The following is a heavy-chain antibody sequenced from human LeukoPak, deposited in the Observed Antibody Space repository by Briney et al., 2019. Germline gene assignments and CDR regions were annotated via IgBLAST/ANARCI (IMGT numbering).Heavy chain of an antibody. CDR1: GDSVSSNSAA. V-gene: IGHV6-1*01. D-gene: IGHD6-19*01. Sequence: SQTLSLTRAISGDSVSSNSAAWNWIRQSPSRGLEWLGRTYYRSKRYNEYAVSVKSRITINPDTSKNQFSLQLNSVTPEDTAVYYCARGKAVAYPDTFDVWGQGTMVTVSS. J-gene: IGHJ3*01. CDR2: TYYRSKRYN. CDR3: ARGKAVAYPDTFDV.